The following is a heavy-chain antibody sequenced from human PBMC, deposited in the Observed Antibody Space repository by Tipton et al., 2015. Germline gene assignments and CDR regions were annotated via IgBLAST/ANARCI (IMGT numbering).Heavy chain of an antibody. CDR1: GFTFSSYW. CDR2: IWYDGSNK. J-gene: IGHJ4*02. CDR3: VKDGYYYDSGGYSPLDY. D-gene: IGHD3-22*01. V-gene: IGHV3-30*18. Sequence: SLRLSCAASGFTFSSYWMTWVRQAPGKGLEWVAVIWYDGSNKSYGDSVKGRFTISRDNSKNTLYLQMSSLRAEDTAVYYCVKDGYYYDSGGYSPLDYWGQGTLVTVSS.